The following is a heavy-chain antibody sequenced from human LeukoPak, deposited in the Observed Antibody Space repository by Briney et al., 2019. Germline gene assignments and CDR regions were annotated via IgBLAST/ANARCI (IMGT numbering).Heavy chain of an antibody. D-gene: IGHD3-22*01. CDR3: ARVYPRYYDSSGYYYYYYGMDV. CDR1: GYTFTSYG. V-gene: IGHV1-18*01. Sequence: ASEKVSCKASGYTFTSYGISWVRQAPGQGLEWRGWISAYNGITNYAQKLQGRVTMTTDTSTSTAYMELRSLRSDDTAVYYCARVYPRYYDSSGYYYYYYGMDVWGQGTTVSVSS. CDR2: ISAYNGIT. J-gene: IGHJ6*02.